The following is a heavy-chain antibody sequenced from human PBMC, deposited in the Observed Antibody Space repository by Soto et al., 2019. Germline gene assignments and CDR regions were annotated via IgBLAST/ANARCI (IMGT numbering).Heavy chain of an antibody. J-gene: IGHJ4*02. Sequence: QVQLVESGGGVVQPERSLRLSCVASGFTLISHGMHWVRQAPAKGLEWVAFISNDGSKKNYADSVRGRLTISRDNSKNTLYLEMNSLRPEDTGVYHCAKDGAFSDPYYIEDWGQGTLVTVST. CDR3: AKDGAFSDPYYIED. D-gene: IGHD3-9*01. CDR1: GFTLISHG. V-gene: IGHV3-30*18. CDR2: ISNDGSKK.